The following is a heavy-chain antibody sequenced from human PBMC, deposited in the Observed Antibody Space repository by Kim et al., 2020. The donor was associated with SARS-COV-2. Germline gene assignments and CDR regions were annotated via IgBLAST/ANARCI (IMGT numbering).Heavy chain of an antibody. CDR3: AISVAGRFDY. Sequence: GGSLRLSCAASGFTFNIYSMNWVRQTPVKGLEWVSYITSDEKTIYYADAVRGRFTISRDNAKNLVYLHMNSLRDEDTAIYYCAISVAGRFDYWGQGTLVTVSS. CDR1: GFTFNIYS. V-gene: IGHV3-48*02. D-gene: IGHD6-13*01. J-gene: IGHJ4*02. CDR2: ITSDEKTI.